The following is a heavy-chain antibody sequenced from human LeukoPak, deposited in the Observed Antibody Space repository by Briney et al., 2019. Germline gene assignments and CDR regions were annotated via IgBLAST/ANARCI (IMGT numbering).Heavy chain of an antibody. V-gene: IGHV1-2*02. CDR3: ATEGKMVRGVYTDY. Sequence: GASVKVSCKASGYSFTGYYMHWVRQAPGQGLEWMGWINPYSGGTNYAQKFQGRVTMTADTSTDTVYMELSSLRSEDTAVYYCATEGKMVRGVYTDYWGQGTLVTVSS. D-gene: IGHD3-10*01. CDR2: INPYSGGT. CDR1: GYSFTGYY. J-gene: IGHJ4*02.